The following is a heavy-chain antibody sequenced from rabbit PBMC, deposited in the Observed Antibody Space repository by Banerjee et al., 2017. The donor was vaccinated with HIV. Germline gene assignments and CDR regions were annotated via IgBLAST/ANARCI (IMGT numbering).Heavy chain of an antibody. Sequence: QSLEESGGDLVKPGASLTLTCTASGFDLSSYYYMCWVRQAPGKGLEWIGCIYTGDGSTYYATWAKGRFTISKTSSTTVTLQMTSLTAADTATYFCARGLSYYAVADGTYPYAPYYFNLWGPGTLVTVS. CDR1: GFDLSSYYY. CDR3: ARGLSYYAVADGTYPYAPYYFNL. J-gene: IGHJ4*01. D-gene: IGHD6-1*01. CDR2: IYTGDGST. V-gene: IGHV1S40*01.